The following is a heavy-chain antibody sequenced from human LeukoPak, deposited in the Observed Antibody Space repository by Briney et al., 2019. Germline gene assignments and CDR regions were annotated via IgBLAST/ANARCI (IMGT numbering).Heavy chain of an antibody. CDR1: GFTFSSDS. J-gene: IGHJ6*04. Sequence: PGGSLRLSCAASGFTFSSDSMNWVRQAPGKGLEWVSSISISSSYIYYADSVKGRFTISRDNAKNSLYLQMNSLRAEDTAVYYCARDPRAYSSGWYDYYYYGMDVWGKGTTVTVSS. D-gene: IGHD6-19*01. CDR2: ISISSSYI. V-gene: IGHV3-21*01. CDR3: ARDPRAYSSGWYDYYYYGMDV.